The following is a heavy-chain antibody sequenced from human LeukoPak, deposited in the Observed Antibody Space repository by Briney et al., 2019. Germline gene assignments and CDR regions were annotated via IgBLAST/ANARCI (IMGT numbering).Heavy chain of an antibody. CDR1: GGSFSGHC. V-gene: IGHV4-34*01. CDR2: INLCGTA. CDR3: ARAEVFSLEVVLAAGHDAFHI. J-gene: IGHJ3*02. D-gene: IGHD1-1*01. Sequence: SETLSLSCAVSGGSFSGHCWSWIRQPPGPGLGWIGVINLCGTASYNPSLKRRGTISLDTSKNQFSLSLTVVTAAAAAAYFCARAEVFSLEVVLAAGHDAFHIWGQGTRVTVSS.